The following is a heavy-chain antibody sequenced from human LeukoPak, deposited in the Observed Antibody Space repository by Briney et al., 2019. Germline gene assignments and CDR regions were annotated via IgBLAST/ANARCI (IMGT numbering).Heavy chain of an antibody. V-gene: IGHV4-59*08. Sequence: SETLSLTCTVSGGFISSYYWNWIRQTPGKGLEWIGYIYYNGDTTYNPSLKSRVTISVDTPKNQFSLKLSSVTAADTAVYYCARRGAARRYDGLDVWGLGTTVTVSS. J-gene: IGHJ6*02. CDR2: IYYNGDT. D-gene: IGHD6-6*01. CDR3: ARRGAARRYDGLDV. CDR1: GGFISSYY.